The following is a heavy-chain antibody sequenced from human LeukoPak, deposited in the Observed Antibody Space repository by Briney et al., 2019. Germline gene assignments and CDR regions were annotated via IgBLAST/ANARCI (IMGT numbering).Heavy chain of an antibody. V-gene: IGHV3-21*01. J-gene: IGHJ4*02. D-gene: IGHD6-19*01. CDR2: ISSSSSYI. Sequence: GGPLRLSCAASGFTFSSYSMNWVRQAPGKGLEWVSSISSSSSYIYYADSVKGRFTISRDNAKNSLYLQMNSLRAEDTAVYYCARSLSGWLFDYWGQGTLVTVSS. CDR3: ARSLSGWLFDY. CDR1: GFTFSSYS.